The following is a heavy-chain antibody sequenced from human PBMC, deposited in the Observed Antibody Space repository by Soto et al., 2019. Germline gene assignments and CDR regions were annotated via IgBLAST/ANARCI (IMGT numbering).Heavy chain of an antibody. J-gene: IGHJ5*02. CDR1: GGSISSYY. D-gene: IGHD3-22*01. Sequence: PSETLSLTCTVSGGSISSYYWSWIRQPPGKGLEWIGYIYYSGSTSYNPSLKSRVTMSVDTSNNQFSLKLSSVTAADTAVYYCARAYYDRSGYAVDPWGQGTLVTVSS. CDR2: IYYSGST. CDR3: ARAYYDRSGYAVDP. V-gene: IGHV4-59*08.